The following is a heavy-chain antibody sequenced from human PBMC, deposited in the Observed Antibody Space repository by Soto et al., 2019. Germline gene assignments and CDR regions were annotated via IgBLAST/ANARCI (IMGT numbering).Heavy chain of an antibody. CDR2: IYHTGST. J-gene: IGHJ4*02. CDR3: ARFRLSGNKWYKFDY. Sequence: ASETLSLTCTVSGVTVSSDAYYWSWIRQHPGKGLEWIGNIYHTGSTYYSPSLKSRVVISLDTSNNQFSLTLTSVTAADTAVYYCARFRLSGNKWYKFDYCGRGTLVTVSS. V-gene: IGHV4-31*03. CDR1: GVTVSSDAYY. D-gene: IGHD1-1*01.